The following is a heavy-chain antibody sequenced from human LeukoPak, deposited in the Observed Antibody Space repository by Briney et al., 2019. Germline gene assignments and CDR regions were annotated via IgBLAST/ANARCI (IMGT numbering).Heavy chain of an antibody. CDR3: AKAYSSSDYYYMDV. CDR2: ISASGGST. CDR1: GFTFSSYA. Sequence: GGSLRLSCAASGFTFSSYAMSWVRQAPGKGLERVSAISASGGSTYYADSMKGRFTISRDNSKNTLYLQMNSLRAEDTAVYYCAKAYSSSDYYYMDVWGKGTTVTVSS. V-gene: IGHV3-23*01. D-gene: IGHD6-6*01. J-gene: IGHJ6*03.